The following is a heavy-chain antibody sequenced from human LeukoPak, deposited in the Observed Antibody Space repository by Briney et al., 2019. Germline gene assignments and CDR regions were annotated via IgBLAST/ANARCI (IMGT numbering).Heavy chain of an antibody. CDR2: IIPSLRTA. CDR3: ARTPSVVVTASPWLGWFDP. V-gene: IGHV1-69*13. D-gene: IGHD2-21*02. J-gene: IGHJ5*02. CDR1: GGTFPTYT. Sequence: SVKVSCKASGGTFPTYTISWVRQAPGQGLEWMGGIIPSLRTANYAQKFQGRVTITADESTSTAYMELGSLRSEDTAVYYCARTPSVVVTASPWLGWFDPWGQGTLVTVSS.